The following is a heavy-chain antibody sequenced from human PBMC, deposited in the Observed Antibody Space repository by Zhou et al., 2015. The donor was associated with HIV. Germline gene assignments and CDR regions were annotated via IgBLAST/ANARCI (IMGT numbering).Heavy chain of an antibody. V-gene: IGHV1-8*01. CDR3: ARATGFSYAENDY. D-gene: IGHD5-18*01. CDR1: GYTFTSYH. J-gene: IGHJ4*02. CDR2: MNPNTGDT. Sequence: QVQLVQSGAEVKKPGASVKVSCKASGYTFTSYHINWVRQATGQGLQWMGWMNPNTGDTGYAQRFQGRVTMTRNTSIGTAYMELSSLRSEDTAVYYCARATGFSYAENDYWGQGTLVTVS.